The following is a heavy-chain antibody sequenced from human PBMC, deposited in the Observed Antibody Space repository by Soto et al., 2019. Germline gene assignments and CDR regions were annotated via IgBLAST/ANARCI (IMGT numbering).Heavy chain of an antibody. V-gene: IGHV4-31*03. J-gene: IGHJ4*02. CDR3: AREGSYHYFDY. Sequence: QVQLQESGPGLVKPSQTLSLACTVSDGSVSRGGYYWSWLHQSPGKGLEWIGNIYYTGRTSYNPSLKSRVTISLETSKRQFSLRLASVSAADTALYYCAREGSYHYFDYWGQGALVTVSS. D-gene: IGHD1-26*01. CDR2: IYYTGRT. CDR1: DGSVSRGGYY.